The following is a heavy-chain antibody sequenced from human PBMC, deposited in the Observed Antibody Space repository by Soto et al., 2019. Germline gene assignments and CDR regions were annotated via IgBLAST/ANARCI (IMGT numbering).Heavy chain of an antibody. CDR2: ISGSGGST. D-gene: IGHD3-10*01. CDR3: ARGSTDSYPGSRIFDF. CDR1: GFTFSSYA. V-gene: IGHV3-23*01. J-gene: IGHJ4*02. Sequence: PGGSLRLSCAASGFTFSSYAMSWVRQAPGKGLEWVSAISGSGGSTYYADSVKGRFTISRDNSKNTLYLQMNSLRAEDTAVYYCARGSTDSYPGSRIFDFWGRGTLVTVSS.